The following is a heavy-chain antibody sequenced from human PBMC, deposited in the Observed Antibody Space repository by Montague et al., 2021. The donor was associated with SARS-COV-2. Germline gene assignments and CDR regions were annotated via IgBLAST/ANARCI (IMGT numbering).Heavy chain of an antibody. CDR1: GCSIISGNYY. V-gene: IGHV4-61*02. D-gene: IGHD3-9*01. Sequence: TLSLTCTVSGCSIISGNYYWKCIRQPAGKVLGWIRRIYTSGSTNYNPPLNSRVTISVDTSKNQSSLKLSSVTAADTAVYYCASESLHLTGYYNDYFDYWGQGTLVTVSS. J-gene: IGHJ4*02. CDR2: IYTSGST. CDR3: ASESLHLTGYYNDYFDY.